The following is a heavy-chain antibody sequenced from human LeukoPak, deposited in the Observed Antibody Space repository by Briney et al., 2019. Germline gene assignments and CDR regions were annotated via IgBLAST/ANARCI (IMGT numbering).Heavy chain of an antibody. CDR2: INPNSGGT. V-gene: IGHV1-2*02. CDR1: GYTFTDYH. J-gene: IGHJ4*02. D-gene: IGHD4-23*01. Sequence: VASVKVSCKASGYTFTDYHMHWVRRAPGHGLEWMGWINPNSGGTNYAQKFQGRVTLTRDTSISTTNMELRSLGSDDTAVYYCAREMETGTVVTPGYWGQGTLVTVSS. CDR3: AREMETGTVVTPGY.